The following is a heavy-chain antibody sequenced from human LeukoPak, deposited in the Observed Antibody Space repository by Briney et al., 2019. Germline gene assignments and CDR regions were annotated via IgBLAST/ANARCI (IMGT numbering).Heavy chain of an antibody. Sequence: ASVKVSCKASGGTFSSYAISWVRQAPGQGLEWMGGIIPISGTANYAQKFQGRVTITADKSTSTAYMELSSLRSDDTAVYYCARGPYGSGDYWGQGTLVTVSS. D-gene: IGHD3-10*01. CDR1: GGTFSSYA. J-gene: IGHJ4*02. V-gene: IGHV1-69*06. CDR2: IIPISGTA. CDR3: ARGPYGSGDY.